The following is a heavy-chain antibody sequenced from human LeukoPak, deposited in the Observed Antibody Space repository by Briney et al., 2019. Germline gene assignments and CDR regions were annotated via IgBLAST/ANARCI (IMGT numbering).Heavy chain of an antibody. CDR3: ARGRRPSNTAMVTLYYYYMDV. CDR2: INPNSGGT. J-gene: IGHJ6*03. Sequence: ASVKVSCKDSRYTFTGYYMHWARQAPGQGLEWMGWINPNSGGTNYAQKFQGRVTMTRDTSISTAYMELSRLRSDDTAVYYCARGRRPSNTAMVTLYYYYMDVWGKGTTVTVSS. V-gene: IGHV1-2*02. CDR1: RYTFTGYY. D-gene: IGHD5-18*01.